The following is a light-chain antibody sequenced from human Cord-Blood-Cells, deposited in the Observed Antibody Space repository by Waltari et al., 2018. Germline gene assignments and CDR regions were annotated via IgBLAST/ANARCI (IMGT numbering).Light chain of an antibody. CDR3: QQSYSTPRT. Sequence: DIQMTQSPSSLSASVGDRITITCRAIQSISSYLNWYQQKPGKAPKLLSYAASSLQSGVPSRFRGSGSGTDFTLTISSLQPEDFATYYCQQSYSTPRTFGQGTKVEIK. CDR1: QSISSY. CDR2: AAS. J-gene: IGKJ1*01. V-gene: IGKV1-39*01.